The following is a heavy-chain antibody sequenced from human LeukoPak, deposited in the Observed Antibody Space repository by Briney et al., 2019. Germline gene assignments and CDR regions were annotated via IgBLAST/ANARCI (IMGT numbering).Heavy chain of an antibody. CDR2: INAGNGNT. CDR3: ARDRSVVGATYYYYGTDV. V-gene: IGHV1-3*01. D-gene: IGHD1-26*01. J-gene: IGHJ6*02. Sequence: SVKVSCKASGYTFTSYAMHWVRQAPGQRLEWMGWINAGNGNTKYSQKFQGRVTITRDTSASTAYMELSSLRSEDTAVYYCARDRSVVGATYYYYGTDVWGQGTTVTVSS. CDR1: GYTFTSYA.